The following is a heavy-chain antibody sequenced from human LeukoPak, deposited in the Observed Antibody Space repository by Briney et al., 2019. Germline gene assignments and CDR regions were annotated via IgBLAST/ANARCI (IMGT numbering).Heavy chain of an antibody. CDR1: GFTVSSNY. CDR2: ISGSGGST. D-gene: IGHD1-14*01. J-gene: IGHJ4*02. V-gene: IGHV3-23*01. CDR3: ANFYNPHRDY. Sequence: GGSLRLSCAASGFTVSSNYMSWVRQAPGKGLEWVSAISGSGGSTYYADSVKGRFTISRDNSKNTLYLQMNSLRAEDTAVYYCANFYNPHRDYWGQGTLVTVSS.